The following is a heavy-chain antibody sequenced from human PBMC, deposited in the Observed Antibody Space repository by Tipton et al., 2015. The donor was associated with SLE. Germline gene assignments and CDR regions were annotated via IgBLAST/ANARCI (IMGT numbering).Heavy chain of an antibody. D-gene: IGHD2-8*01. Sequence: LSLTCTVSGGSISSSSYYWGWIRQAPGKGLEWVSYISSSGSTIYYADSVKGRFTISRDNAKNSLYLQMNSLRSEDTAVYYCASDPEWADYWGQGTLVTVSS. J-gene: IGHJ4*02. V-gene: IGHV3-11*01. CDR2: ISSSGSTI. CDR3: ASDPEWADY. CDR1: GGSISSSSYY.